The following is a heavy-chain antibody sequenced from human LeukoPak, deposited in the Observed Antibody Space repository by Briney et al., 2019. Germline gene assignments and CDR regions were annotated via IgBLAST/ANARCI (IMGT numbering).Heavy chain of an antibody. J-gene: IGHJ5*02. CDR1: GASISSSSYS. CDR2: VFYSGST. CDR3: ARGIAVAVNWFDP. Sequence: SETLSLTCTVSGASISSSSYSWGWIRQPPGKGLEWIGSVFYSGSTYYNPSLKSRVTISVDTSKNQFSLKLSSVTAADTAVYYCARGIAVAVNWFDPWGQGTRLTVSS. D-gene: IGHD6-19*01. V-gene: IGHV4-39*01.